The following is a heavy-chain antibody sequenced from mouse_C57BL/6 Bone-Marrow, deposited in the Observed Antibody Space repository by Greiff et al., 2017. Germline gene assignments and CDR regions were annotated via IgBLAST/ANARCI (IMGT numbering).Heavy chain of an antibody. CDR1: GYTFTSYW. V-gene: IGHV1-7*01. J-gene: IGHJ2*01. Sequence: VQRVESGAELAKPGASVKLSCKASGYTFTSYWMHWVKQRPGQGLEWIGYINPSSGYTKYNQKFKDKATLTADKSSSTAYMQLSSLTYEDSEVYYCARWDYDEGDYWGQGTTLTVSS. CDR3: ARWDYDEGDY. CDR2: INPSSGYT. D-gene: IGHD2-4*01.